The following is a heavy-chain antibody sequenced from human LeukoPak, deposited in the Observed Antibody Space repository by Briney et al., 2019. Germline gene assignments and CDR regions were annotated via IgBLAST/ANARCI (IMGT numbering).Heavy chain of an antibody. V-gene: IGHV4-30-4*08. D-gene: IGHD5-12*01. CDR1: GGSISSGYYY. J-gene: IGHJ6*03. CDR3: AKDPWRPSSAPYMDV. Sequence: PSQTLSLTCTVSGGSISSGYYYWSWLRHPPGNGLEWTGYIYYSGSTYYNPSLKSRVTISVDTSKNQFSLKLSSVTAADTAVYYCAKDPWRPSSAPYMDVWGKGTTVTVSS. CDR2: IYYSGST.